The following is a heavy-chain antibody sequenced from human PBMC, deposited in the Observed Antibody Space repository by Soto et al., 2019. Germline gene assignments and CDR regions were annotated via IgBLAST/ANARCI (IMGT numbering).Heavy chain of an antibody. CDR1: GFTFSSYG. V-gene: IGHV3-30*18. CDR3: AKGATVVTFDY. D-gene: IGHD4-17*01. Sequence: QVQLVESGGGVVQPGRSLRLSCAASGFTFSSYGMHWVRQAPGKGLEWVAVISYDGSNKYYAESVKGRFTISRDNSNNTLYLQMNSLRAEDTAVYYCAKGATVVTFDYWGQGTLVTVSS. CDR2: ISYDGSNK. J-gene: IGHJ4*02.